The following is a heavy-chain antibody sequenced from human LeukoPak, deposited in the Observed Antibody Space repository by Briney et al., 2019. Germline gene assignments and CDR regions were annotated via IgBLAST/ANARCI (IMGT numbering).Heavy chain of an antibody. J-gene: IGHJ4*02. CDR1: GYTFTDYY. V-gene: IGHV1-2*02. D-gene: IGHD2-2*02. CDR2: VNPNGGAT. CDR3: VTYTNAIQYFLY. Sequence: ASVKVSCKASGYTFTDYYVHWVRQAPGQGPEWMGWVNPNGGATMYAQKFQDRVTMTRDTSISTAYLELSGLRSDDTAMYYCVTYTNAIQYFLYWGLGTLVTVSS.